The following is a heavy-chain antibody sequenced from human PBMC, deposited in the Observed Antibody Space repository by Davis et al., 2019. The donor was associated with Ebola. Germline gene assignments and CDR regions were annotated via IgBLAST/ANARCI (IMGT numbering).Heavy chain of an antibody. Sequence: PGGSLRLSCAASGFTSSSYWMIWVRQAPGKGLEWVANINQDGNKKYFVDSVMGRFTISRDNAMNSLYLQMNSLRAEDTAVYYCARDSDYHDSSGNSYDAFDIWGQGTVVTVSS. CDR1: GFTSSSYW. V-gene: IGHV3-7*01. CDR3: ARDSDYHDSSGNSYDAFDI. CDR2: INQDGNKK. J-gene: IGHJ3*02. D-gene: IGHD3-22*01.